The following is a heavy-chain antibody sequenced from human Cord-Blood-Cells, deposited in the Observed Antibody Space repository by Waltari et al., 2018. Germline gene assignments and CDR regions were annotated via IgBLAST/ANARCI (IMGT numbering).Heavy chain of an antibody. V-gene: IGHV1-69*01. Sequence: QVQLVQSGAEVKKPGSSVKVSCKASGGTFSSYAISWVRQAPGQGLEWMGVIIPIFGTANYAQKCQGRVTITADESTSTAYMELSSLRSEDTAVYYCAAGLGCSSTSCDAFDIWGQGTMVTVSS. CDR3: AAGLGCSSTSCDAFDI. CDR1: GGTFSSYA. J-gene: IGHJ3*02. CDR2: IIPIFGTA. D-gene: IGHD2-2*01.